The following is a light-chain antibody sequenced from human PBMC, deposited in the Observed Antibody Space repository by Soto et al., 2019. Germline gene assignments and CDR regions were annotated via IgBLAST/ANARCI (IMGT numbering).Light chain of an antibody. J-gene: IGKJ4*01. CDR1: QSVSSN. V-gene: IGKV3-15*01. CDR2: GAS. Sequence: IVMTQSPATLSVSPGERATLSCRASQSVSSNLAWYQQKPGQAPRLLIYGASTRATGIPARFSGSGSGTEFTLTISSLQSEDFAVYYCQQYNNWPLTLGGGTKLEIK. CDR3: QQYNNWPLT.